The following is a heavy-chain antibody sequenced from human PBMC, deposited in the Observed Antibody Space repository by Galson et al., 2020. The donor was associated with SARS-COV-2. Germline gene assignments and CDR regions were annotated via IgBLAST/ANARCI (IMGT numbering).Heavy chain of an antibody. CDR1: GISFSDYA. V-gene: IGHV3-30*04. CDR3: AREGGTSGNRDGGVDF. D-gene: IGHD2-8*01. CDR2: ISYEGYNQ. Sequence: GGSLRLSCATSGISFSDYAMHWIRQAPGKGLEWVALISYEGYNQYYADSVKGRFTVFRDNSRNTLYLEMNSLRIEDTAVYYCAREGGTSGNRDGGVDFWGQGTRVTVSS. J-gene: IGHJ4*02.